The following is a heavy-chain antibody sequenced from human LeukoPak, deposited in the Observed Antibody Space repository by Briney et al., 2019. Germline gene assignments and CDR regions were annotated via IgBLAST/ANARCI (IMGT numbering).Heavy chain of an antibody. CDR2: IFHRGGT. CDR3: ASGSGSYGAFDI. J-gene: IGHJ3*02. D-gene: IGHD3-10*01. CDR1: NDSISSGDYY. Sequence: SETLSLTCTVSNDSISSGDYYWNWIRQPPGKGLEWIGYIFHRGGTSYNPSLKSRILFSVDTSQNQFSLKLNSVTAADTAVYYCASGSGSYGAFDIWGQGTMVTVSS. V-gene: IGHV4-30-4*01.